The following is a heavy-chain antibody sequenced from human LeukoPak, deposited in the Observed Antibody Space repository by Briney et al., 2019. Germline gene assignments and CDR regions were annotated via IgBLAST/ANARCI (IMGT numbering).Heavy chain of an antibody. CDR2: INAGNGNT. D-gene: IGHD3-22*01. CDR3: ATVAPGAMIVVVNAFDI. V-gene: IGHV1-3*01. CDR1: GYTFTSYA. Sequence: ASVKVSCKASGYTFTSYAMHWVRQAPGQRLEWMGWINAGNGNTKYSQKFQGRVTITRDTSASTAYMELSSLRSEDTAVYYCATVAPGAMIVVVNAFDIWGQGTMVTVSS. J-gene: IGHJ3*02.